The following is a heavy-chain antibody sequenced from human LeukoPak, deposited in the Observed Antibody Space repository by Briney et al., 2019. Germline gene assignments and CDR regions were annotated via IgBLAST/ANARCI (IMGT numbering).Heavy chain of an antibody. CDR1: GFTFSVYS. D-gene: IGHD4-17*01. Sequence: GGSLRLSCAASGFTFSVYSMIWVRQAPGKGLEWISNIVGSGDSTWYADSVKGRFRISRDNSKNTLYLQMNSLKAEDTAVYYCAKESTVTPGNVNWFDPWGQGTLVTVSS. J-gene: IGHJ5*02. CDR3: AKESTVTPGNVNWFDP. V-gene: IGHV3-23*01. CDR2: IVGSGDST.